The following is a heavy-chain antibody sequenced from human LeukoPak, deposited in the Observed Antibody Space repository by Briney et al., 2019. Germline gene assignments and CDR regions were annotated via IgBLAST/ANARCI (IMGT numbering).Heavy chain of an antibody. J-gene: IGHJ4*02. Sequence: PGGSLRLSCAVSGFNFNTYRTNWVRQAPGKGPEWVSSICSTSNYLYYAESVKGRFAASRETVQKSLYLHMKTLRAHDTGVCYSARDPQAGGKAGGGSLDYWGQGTLVTVSS. D-gene: IGHD6-19*01. CDR3: ARDPQAGGKAGGGSLDY. CDR1: GFNFNTYR. CDR2: ICSTSNYL. V-gene: IGHV3-21*01.